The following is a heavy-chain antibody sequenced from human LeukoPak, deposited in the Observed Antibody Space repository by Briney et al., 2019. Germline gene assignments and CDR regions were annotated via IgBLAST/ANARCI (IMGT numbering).Heavy chain of an antibody. V-gene: IGHV4-39*07. CDR2: IYHSGST. CDR3: ASRVGYGSGRYYFDY. J-gene: IGHJ4*02. CDR1: GGSIRSSYYY. Sequence: PSETLSLTCTVSGGSIRSSYYYWGWIRQPPGKGLEWIGEIYHSGSTNYNPSLKSRVTISVDKSKNQFSLKLSSVTAADTAVYYCASRVGYGSGRYYFDYWGQGTLVTVSS. D-gene: IGHD3-10*01.